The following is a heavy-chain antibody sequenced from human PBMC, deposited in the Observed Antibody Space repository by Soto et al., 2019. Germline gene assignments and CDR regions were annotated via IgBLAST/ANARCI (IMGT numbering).Heavy chain of an antibody. Sequence: SETLSLTCAVYGGSFSGYYWSWIRQPPGKGLEWIGEINHSGSTNYNPSLKSRVTISVDTSKNQFSLKLSSVTAADKAVYYCARGSLLLRYFGPPYYYGMDVWGQGTTVTVSS. J-gene: IGHJ6*02. CDR1: GGSFSGYY. CDR2: INHSGST. V-gene: IGHV4-34*01. D-gene: IGHD3-9*01. CDR3: ARGSLLLRYFGPPYYYGMDV.